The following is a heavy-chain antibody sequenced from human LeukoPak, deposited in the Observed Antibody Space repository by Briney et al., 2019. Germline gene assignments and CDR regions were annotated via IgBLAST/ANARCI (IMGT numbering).Heavy chain of an antibody. Sequence: GESLKISCKGSGYSFTSYWIGWVRQMPGKGLEWMGIIYPGDSDTRYSPSFKGQVNISAEKSSSTAYLQWSSLKASDTAMYYCARQGITIFGVVTEFDPWGQGTLVTVSS. CDR1: GYSFTSYW. J-gene: IGHJ5*02. CDR3: ARQGITIFGVVTEFDP. D-gene: IGHD3-3*01. CDR2: IYPGDSDT. V-gene: IGHV5-51*01.